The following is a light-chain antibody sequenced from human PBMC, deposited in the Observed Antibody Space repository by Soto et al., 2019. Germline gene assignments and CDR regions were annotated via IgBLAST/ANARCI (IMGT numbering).Light chain of an antibody. Sequence: EIGLTQSPGTLSLSPGERATLSFMASQSVRSNYLAWYLQRPGQAPRLLIYAASTRATGIPDRFSGSGSGTDFTLTISRLEPEDFAVYYCQQCGSSPWTFGQGTKVDIK. CDR3: QQCGSSPWT. V-gene: IGKV3-20*01. CDR1: QSVRSNY. J-gene: IGKJ1*01. CDR2: AAS.